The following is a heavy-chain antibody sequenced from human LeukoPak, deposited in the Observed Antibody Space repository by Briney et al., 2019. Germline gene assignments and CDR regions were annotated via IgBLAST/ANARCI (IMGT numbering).Heavy chain of an antibody. CDR3: ARGGWYPEL. CDR2: IKKDGSEQ. D-gene: IGHD1-14*01. J-gene: IGHJ4*02. Sequence: PGGSLRLSCAASGFTFSSSWMSWVRQAPGKGLEWVANIKKDGSEQYYVDSVKGRFTISRDDTKNSLDLEMNSLRGEDTAVYYCARGGWYPELWGQGALVTASS. CDR1: GFTFSSSW. V-gene: IGHV3-7*04.